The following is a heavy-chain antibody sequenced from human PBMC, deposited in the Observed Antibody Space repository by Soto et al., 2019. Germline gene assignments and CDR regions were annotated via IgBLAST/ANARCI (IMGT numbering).Heavy chain of an antibody. D-gene: IGHD6-19*01. J-gene: IGHJ4*02. V-gene: IGHV4-59*11. CDR1: GGSISSHY. Sequence: PSETLSLTCTVSGGSISSHYWSWIRQPPGKGLEWIGYIYYSGSTNHNPSLKSRVTMSVDTSKNQLSLKLSSVTAADTAVYYCAGVSSSVDYWGQGALVTVSS. CDR3: AGVSSSVDY. CDR2: IYYSGST.